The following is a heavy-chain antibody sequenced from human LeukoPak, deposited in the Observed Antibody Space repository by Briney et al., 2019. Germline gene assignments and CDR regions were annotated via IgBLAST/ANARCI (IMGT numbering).Heavy chain of an antibody. J-gene: IGHJ4*01. Sequence: GSLRLSCAASGFTFSSYAMSWVRQAPGKGLEWVSPISGSGDSTYYADSVKGRFTISRDNSKNTLYLQMNSLRAEDTAVYYCAKGRSFTSTSCYNYWGHGTLVTVSS. V-gene: IGHV3-23*01. CDR1: GFTFSSYA. CDR2: ISGSGDST. D-gene: IGHD2-2*02. CDR3: AKGRSFTSTSCYNY.